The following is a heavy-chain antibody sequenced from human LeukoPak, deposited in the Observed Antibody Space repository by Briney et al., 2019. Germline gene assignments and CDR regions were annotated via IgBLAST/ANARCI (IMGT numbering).Heavy chain of an antibody. D-gene: IGHD3-22*01. CDR3: ANYYDSSGY. CDR2: INHSGST. CDR1: GGSITTGHW. J-gene: IGHJ4*02. V-gene: IGHV4-4*02. Sequence: SETLSLTCGVSGGSITTGHWWTWVRQPPGKGLEWIGEINHSGSTNYNPSLKSRVTISVDTSKNQFSLKLSSVTAADTAVYYCANYYDSSGYWGQGTLVTVSS.